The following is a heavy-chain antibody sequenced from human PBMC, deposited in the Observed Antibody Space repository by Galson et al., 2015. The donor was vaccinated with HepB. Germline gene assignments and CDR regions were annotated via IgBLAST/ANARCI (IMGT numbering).Heavy chain of an antibody. CDR2: IYPGDSDT. V-gene: IGHV5-51*01. CDR1: GYSFTSYW. D-gene: IGHD2-15*01. J-gene: IGHJ3*02. Sequence: QSGAEVKKPGESLKISCKGSGYSFTSYWIGWVRQMPGKGLEWMGIIYPGDSDTRYSPSFQGQVTISADKSISTASLQWSSLKASDTAMYYCARYQLGYCSGGQLPCAFDIWGQGTMVTVSS. CDR3: ARYQLGYCSGGQLPCAFDI.